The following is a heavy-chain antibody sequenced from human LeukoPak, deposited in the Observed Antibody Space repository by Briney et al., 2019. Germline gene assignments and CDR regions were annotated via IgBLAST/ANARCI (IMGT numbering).Heavy chain of an antibody. V-gene: IGHV3-23*01. CDR3: AKDGSHGSGSSH. Sequence: PGGSLRLSCAASGFTFDDYAMHWVRQAPGKGLEWVSVISGSGGSTYSADYLKARFTISRDNSKNTLYLQMNSLRAEDMAVYYCAKDGSHGSGSSHWGQGTLVTVSS. CDR2: ISGSGGST. D-gene: IGHD3-10*01. J-gene: IGHJ4*02. CDR1: GFTFDDYA.